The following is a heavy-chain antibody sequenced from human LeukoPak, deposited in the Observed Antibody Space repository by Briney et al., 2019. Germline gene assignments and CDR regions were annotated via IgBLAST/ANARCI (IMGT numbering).Heavy chain of an antibody. D-gene: IGHD3-22*01. CDR2: INHSGST. V-gene: IGHV4-34*01. CDR1: GGSSSGHY. Sequence: SETLSLTCVVFGGSSSGHYWSWLRQPPGKGLEWIGEINHSGSTHYNPSLKSRVTISVDTSKNQFSLKLSSVTAADTAVYYCARGQSSSGYGSDYWGQGTLVTVSS. CDR3: ARGQSSSGYGSDY. J-gene: IGHJ4*02.